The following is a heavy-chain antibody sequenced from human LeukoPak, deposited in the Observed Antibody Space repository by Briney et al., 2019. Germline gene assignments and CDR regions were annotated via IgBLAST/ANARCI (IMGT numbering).Heavy chain of an antibody. CDR3: ARHSGSYYYYGMDV. Sequence: ASVKVSCKASGGTFSSYAISWVRHAPGQGLEWMGGIIPIFGTANYAQKFQGRVTITADESTSTAYMELSSLRSEDTAVYYCARHSGSYYYYGMDVWGQGTTVTVSS. CDR2: IIPIFGTA. D-gene: IGHD1-26*01. J-gene: IGHJ6*02. CDR1: GGTFSSYA. V-gene: IGHV1-69*13.